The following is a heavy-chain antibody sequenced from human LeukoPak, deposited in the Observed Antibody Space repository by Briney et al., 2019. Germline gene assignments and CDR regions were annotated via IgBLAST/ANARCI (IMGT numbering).Heavy chain of an antibody. CDR3: ASEDIVGVVAATYDAFDI. CDR2: ISGSGGST. CDR1: GFTFSSYS. Sequence: GGSLRLSCAASGFTFSSYSMNWVRQAPGKGLEWVSAISGSGGSTYYADSVKGRFTISRDNSKNTLYLQMNSLRAEDTAVYYCASEDIVGVVAATYDAFDIWGQGTMVTVSS. J-gene: IGHJ3*02. D-gene: IGHD2-15*01. V-gene: IGHV3-23*01.